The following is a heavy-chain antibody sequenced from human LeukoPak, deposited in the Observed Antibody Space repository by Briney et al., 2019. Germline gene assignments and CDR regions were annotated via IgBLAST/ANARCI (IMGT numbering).Heavy chain of an antibody. J-gene: IGHJ4*02. V-gene: IGHV4-34*01. CDR2: INHSGYT. Sequence: SETVSLTCAVSGVSFNNYYWSWVRQTPGKGLEWIGEINHSGYTNDSPSLKSRVTLSIDTSRKQFSLNLRSVTVADTGIYYCTRITTGHDYWGQGTLVTVSS. CDR3: TRITTGHDY. D-gene: IGHD4-17*01. CDR1: GVSFNNYY.